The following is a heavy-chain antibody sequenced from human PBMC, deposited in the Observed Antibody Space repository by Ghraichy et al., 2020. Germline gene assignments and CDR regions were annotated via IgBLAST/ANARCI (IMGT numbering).Heavy chain of an antibody. J-gene: IGHJ6*02. CDR3: ARHVGFRDGMDV. CDR1: GGSISSYY. CDR2: IYYSGST. V-gene: IGHV4-59*08. Sequence: SETLSLTCTVSGGSISSYYWSWIRQPPGKGLEWIGNIYYSGSTNYNPSLKSRVTISVDTYKNKFSLKLSSVTAADTAMYYCARHVGFRDGMDVWGQGTTVTVSS.